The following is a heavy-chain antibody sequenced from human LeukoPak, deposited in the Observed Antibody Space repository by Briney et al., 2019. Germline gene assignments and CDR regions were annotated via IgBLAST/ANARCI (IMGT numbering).Heavy chain of an antibody. D-gene: IGHD4-23*01. V-gene: IGHV4-4*07. Sequence: SETLSLTCTVSGGSIGTYYWTWIRQPAGKGLEWIGRIYSGGSTMSKPSLKSRVTMSLDTSKNQFSLKLTSVTAADTAVYYCATNSGDSWGQGTLVTVSS. CDR1: GGSIGTYY. CDR3: ATNSGDS. J-gene: IGHJ5*01. CDR2: IYSGGST.